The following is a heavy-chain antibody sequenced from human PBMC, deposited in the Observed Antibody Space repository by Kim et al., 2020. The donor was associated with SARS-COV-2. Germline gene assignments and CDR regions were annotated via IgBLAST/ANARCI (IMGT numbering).Heavy chain of an antibody. CDR1: GSSISSYY. J-gene: IGHJ6*02. D-gene: IGHD3-9*01. Sequence: SETLSLTCTVSGSSISSYYWSWIRQPPGKGLEWIGYIYYSGSTNYNPSLKSRVTISVDTSKNQFSLKLSSVTAADTAVYYCARDPTDTYDILTGYYGYGMDVWGQGTTVTVSS. CDR3: ARDPTDTYDILTGYYGYGMDV. V-gene: IGHV4-59*13. CDR2: IYYSGST.